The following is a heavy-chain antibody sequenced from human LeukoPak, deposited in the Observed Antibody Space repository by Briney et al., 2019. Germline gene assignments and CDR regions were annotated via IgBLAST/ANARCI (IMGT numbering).Heavy chain of an antibody. V-gene: IGHV3-23*01. CDR3: AKLREWELPDLFDY. Sequence: GGSLRLSCAASGFTFSTYSMNWVRQAPGKGLEWVSGISGSGGSRFYTDSVKGRFTISRDNSKNTLYLQMNSLRAEDTAVYYCAKLREWELPDLFDYWGQGTLVTVSS. CDR2: ISGSGGSR. CDR1: GFTFSTYS. J-gene: IGHJ4*02. D-gene: IGHD1-26*01.